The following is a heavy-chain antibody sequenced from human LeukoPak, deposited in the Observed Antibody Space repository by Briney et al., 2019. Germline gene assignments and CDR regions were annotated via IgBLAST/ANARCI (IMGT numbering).Heavy chain of an antibody. V-gene: IGHV1-2*02. CDR3: ASDRLGYCSSTSCYILDY. CDR1: GYTFTGYY. J-gene: IGHJ4*02. D-gene: IGHD2-2*02. Sequence: ASVKVSCKASGYTFTGYYMHWVRQAPGQGLEWMGWINPNSGGTNYAQKFQGRVTMTRDTSISTAYMELSRLRSDDTAVYYCASDRLGYCSSTSCYILDYWGQGTLVTVSS. CDR2: INPNSGGT.